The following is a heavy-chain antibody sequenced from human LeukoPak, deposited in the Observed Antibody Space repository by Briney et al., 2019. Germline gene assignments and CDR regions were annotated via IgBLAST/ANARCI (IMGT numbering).Heavy chain of an antibody. D-gene: IGHD6-13*01. CDR2: FNSDGITT. CDR1: GFTFNNYW. CDR3: ARISKYSSRYDVM. J-gene: IGHJ4*02. Sequence: PGGSLRLSCAASGFTFNNYWIHWVRQAPGKGLVWVSRFNSDGITTSYADSVKGRFTISRDNVNSFLYLQMNSLRAEDTALYYCARISKYSSRYDVMGAQGTLVTVSS. V-gene: IGHV3-74*01.